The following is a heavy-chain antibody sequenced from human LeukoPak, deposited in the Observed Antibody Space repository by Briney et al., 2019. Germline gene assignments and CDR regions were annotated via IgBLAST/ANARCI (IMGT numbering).Heavy chain of an antibody. CDR2: INHNGNVN. V-gene: IGHV3-7*03. CDR1: GFTFSSSA. J-gene: IGHJ6*02. D-gene: IGHD3-16*01. CDR3: ARGGGLDV. Sequence: GGSLRLSCAASGFTFSSSAMTWARQAPGKGLEWVASINHNGNVNYYVDSVKGRFTISRDNAKNSLYLQMSNLRAEDTAVYFCARGGGLDVWGQGATVTVSS.